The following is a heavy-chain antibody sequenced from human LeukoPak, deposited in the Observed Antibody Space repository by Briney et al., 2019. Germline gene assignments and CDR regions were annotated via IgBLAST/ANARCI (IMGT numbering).Heavy chain of an antibody. CDR2: ISGSGGST. CDR3: AKGLNYYGSGSYYLDY. Sequence: GGSLRLSCAASGFTVSSNYMSWVRQAPGKGLEWVSAISGSGGSTYYADSVKGRFTISRDNSKNTLYLQMNSLRAEDTAVYYCAKGLNYYGSGSYYLDYWGQGTLVTVSS. J-gene: IGHJ4*02. V-gene: IGHV3-23*01. D-gene: IGHD3-10*01. CDR1: GFTVSSNY.